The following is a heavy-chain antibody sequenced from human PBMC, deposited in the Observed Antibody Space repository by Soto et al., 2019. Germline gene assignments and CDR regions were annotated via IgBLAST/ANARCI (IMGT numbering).Heavy chain of an antibody. CDR2: INAGNGNT. J-gene: IGHJ4*02. CDR3: ARGGYYYDSSGSPYFDY. Sequence: QVQVVQSGAEEKKPGASVKVSCKASGYTFISYAIHWVRQAPGQRLEWMGWINAGNGNTKYSQKFQGRVTITRDTSASTAYMELSSLRSEDTPVYYCARGGYYYDSSGSPYFDYWGQGTLVTVSS. D-gene: IGHD3-22*01. CDR1: GYTFISYA. V-gene: IGHV1-3*05.